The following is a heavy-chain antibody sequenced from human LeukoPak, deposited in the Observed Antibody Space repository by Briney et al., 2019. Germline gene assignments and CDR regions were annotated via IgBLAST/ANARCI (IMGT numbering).Heavy chain of an antibody. CDR1: GFTFSSYA. Sequence: GGSLRLSCAASGFTFSSYAMSWVRQAPGKGLEWVSAISGSGGSTYYAGSVKGRFTISRDNSKNTLYLQMNSLRAEDTAVYYCAKASGYYGSGSYIFDYWGQGTLVTVSS. V-gene: IGHV3-23*01. J-gene: IGHJ4*02. CDR3: AKASGYYGSGSYIFDY. D-gene: IGHD3-10*01. CDR2: ISGSGGST.